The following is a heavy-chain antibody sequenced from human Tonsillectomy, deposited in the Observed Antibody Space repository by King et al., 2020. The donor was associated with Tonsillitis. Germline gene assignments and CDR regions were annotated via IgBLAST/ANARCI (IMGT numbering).Heavy chain of an antibody. D-gene: IGHD6-6*01. CDR2: ISGSSCRT. Sequence: VQLVESGGGLVQPGGSLRLSCAGSGFTFISYAMSLVRQAPGKGIEWVTAISGSSCRTYYEDSVKGRFTISRDNSKNTLYLQMNSLRAEDTAVYYCAKDLSIAETYYFDYWGQGTLVTVSS. CDR3: AKDLSIAETYYFDY. V-gene: IGHV3-23*04. J-gene: IGHJ4*02. CDR1: GFTFISYA.